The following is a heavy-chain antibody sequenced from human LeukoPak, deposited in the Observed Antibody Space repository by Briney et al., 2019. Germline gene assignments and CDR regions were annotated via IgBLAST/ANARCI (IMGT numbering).Heavy chain of an antibody. CDR2: INHSGST. J-gene: IGHJ6*03. CDR1: GVSFSGYY. Sequence: SETLSLTCAVYGVSFSGYYWSWIRQPPAKGLEWIGEINHSGSTNYNPSLKSRVTISVDTSKNQFSLKLSSVTAADTSVYYCARLYYYNYMDVWGKGTTVTVSS. CDR3: ARLYYYNYMDV. V-gene: IGHV4-34*01.